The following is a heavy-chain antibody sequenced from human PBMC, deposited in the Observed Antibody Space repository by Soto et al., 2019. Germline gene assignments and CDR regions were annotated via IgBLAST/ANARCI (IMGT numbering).Heavy chain of an antibody. CDR2: ISYDGSNK. V-gene: IGHV3-30*03. Sequence: PGGSLRLSCAASGFTFSSYGMHWVRQAPGKGLEWVAVISYDGSNKYYADSVKGRFTISRDNSKNTLYLQMNSLKTEDTAVYYCTTEGILITLGGLPNSRPLWGQGTLVTVSS. D-gene: IGHD3-16*01. CDR1: GFTFSSYG. J-gene: IGHJ4*02. CDR3: TTEGILITLGGLPNSRPL.